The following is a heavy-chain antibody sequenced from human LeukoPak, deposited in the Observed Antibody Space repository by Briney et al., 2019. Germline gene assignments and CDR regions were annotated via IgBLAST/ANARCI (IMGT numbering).Heavy chain of an antibody. CDR2: IRYDGSDT. V-gene: IGHV3-30*02. CDR3: ARDRPTNYFDH. J-gene: IGHJ4*02. Sequence: GGSLRLSCAASGFTFSGYGMHWVRQAPGKGLEWVAFIRYDGSDTYYADSVKGRFTISRDTPKNTLSLQMNSLKVEDTAVYYCARDRPTNYFDHWGQGTLVTVSS. CDR1: GFTFSGYG. D-gene: IGHD1-26*01.